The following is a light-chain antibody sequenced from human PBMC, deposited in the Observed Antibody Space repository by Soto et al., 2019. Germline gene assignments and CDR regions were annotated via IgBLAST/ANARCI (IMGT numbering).Light chain of an antibody. CDR3: QQYNSYSVT. CDR2: DAS. V-gene: IGKV1-5*01. Sequence: DIHMTQSPSTLSASVGDRVTIXCXXSQSISSWLAWYQQKPGKAPKLLIYDASSLESGVPSRFSGSGSGTEFTLTISSLQPDDFATYYCQQYNSYSVTFGQGTKVDIK. CDR1: QSISSW. J-gene: IGKJ1*01.